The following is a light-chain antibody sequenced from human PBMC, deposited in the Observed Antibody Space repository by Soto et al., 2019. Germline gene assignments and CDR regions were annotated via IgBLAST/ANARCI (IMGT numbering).Light chain of an antibody. V-gene: IGLV1-51*01. J-gene: IGLJ3*02. CDR3: GTWDSSLSAGV. CDR1: SSNIGNNY. CDR2: DNN. Sequence: QSVLTQPPSVSAAPGQKVTISCSGSSSNIGNNYVSWYQHLPGTAPKLLIYDNNKRPSGIPDRFSGSKSGTSATLGITGLQTGDVADYYCGTWDSSLSAGVFGGGTKVTVL.